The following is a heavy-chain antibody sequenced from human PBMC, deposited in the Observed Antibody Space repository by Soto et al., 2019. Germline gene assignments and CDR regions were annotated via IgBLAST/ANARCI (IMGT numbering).Heavy chain of an antibody. V-gene: IGHV1-2*02. CDR2: INPNSGGT. CDR3: ARDRRYSGFDFGQEFDYYYGMDV. D-gene: IGHD5-12*01. CDR1: GYMFTGQY. J-gene: IGHJ6*02. Sequence: GASVKVSCKASGYMFTGQYIHWVRQAPGQGLEWMGWINPNSGGTKYAQKFQGRVTMTRDTSITTAYVELSRLRSDDTAVYFCARDRRYSGFDFGQEFDYYYGMDVWGQGTTVTVSS.